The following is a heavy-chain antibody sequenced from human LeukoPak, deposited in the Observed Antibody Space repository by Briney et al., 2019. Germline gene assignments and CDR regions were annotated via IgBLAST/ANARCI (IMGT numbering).Heavy chain of an antibody. CDR1: GFTFSTYV. D-gene: IGHD3-16*01. CDR3: ARGGATSYFDY. CDR2: ISASGGST. V-gene: IGHV3-23*01. J-gene: IGHJ4*02. Sequence: GGSLLLSCAASGFTFSTYVMSWVRPAPGKGLERVSGISASGGSTSYADSVKGRFTISRDNSKNTLYLQMNSLRAEDTAVYYCARGGATSYFDYWGQGTLVTVSS.